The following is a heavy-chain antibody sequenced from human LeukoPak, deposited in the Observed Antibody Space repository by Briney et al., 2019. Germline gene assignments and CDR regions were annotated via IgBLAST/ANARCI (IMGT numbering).Heavy chain of an antibody. Sequence: QPGGSLRLSCAASGFTFSSYEMNWVRQAPGKGLEWVSYISSSGSTIYYADSVKGRFTISRDNAKNTLYLQMNSLRAEDTAVYFCASLFGGVILDDSDYSRWGQGTLVTVSS. V-gene: IGHV3-48*03. J-gene: IGHJ4*02. CDR2: ISSSGSTI. D-gene: IGHD3-3*01. CDR1: GFTFSSYE. CDR3: ASLFGGVILDDSDYSR.